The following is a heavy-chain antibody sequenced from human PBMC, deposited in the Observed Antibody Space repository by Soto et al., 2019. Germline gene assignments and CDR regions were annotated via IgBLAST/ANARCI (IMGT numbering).Heavy chain of an antibody. J-gene: IGHJ4*01. CDR1: GFTFSNAW. D-gene: IGHD3-22*01. CDR2: VKSKNDGGTT. V-gene: IGHV3-15*07. CDR3: TTDTYITSIIVRFDY. Sequence: GGSLRLSCAASGFTFSNAWINCVRQAPGKGLEWVGRVKSKNDGGTTDFAAPVKGRFAISRDDSKNMVYLEMNSLQTEDTAIYYCTTDTYITSIIVRFDYWGHGTLVTVSS.